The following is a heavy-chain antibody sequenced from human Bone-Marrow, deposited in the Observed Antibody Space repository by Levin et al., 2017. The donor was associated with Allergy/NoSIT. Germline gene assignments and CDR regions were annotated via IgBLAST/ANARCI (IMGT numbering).Heavy chain of an antibody. J-gene: IGHJ4*02. CDR3: ARPAGGWGSFYFHF. CDR1: GYNFATYW. D-gene: IGHD6-19*01. Sequence: PGESLKISCKTSGYNFATYWIGWVRQMPGKGLEWMGIIWPGDSATRYNPSFEGQVTMSVDRSVNTAYLQWNSLKASDTAMYFCARPAGGWGSFYFHFWGQGTMLTVSS. CDR2: IWPGDSAT. V-gene: IGHV5-51*01.